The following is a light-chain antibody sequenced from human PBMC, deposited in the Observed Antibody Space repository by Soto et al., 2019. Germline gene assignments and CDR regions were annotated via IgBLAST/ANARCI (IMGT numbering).Light chain of an antibody. CDR1: SSDVGSYNY. CDR3: SSYTSSSTLYV. J-gene: IGLJ1*01. Sequence: QSALTQPASVSGSPGQSITISCTGTSSDVGSYNYVSWYQQHPGKAPKLMIYEVSNRPSGVPNRFSGSKSGNTASLTISGLQAEDEADYYCSSYTSSSTLYVFGTGTKLTVL. CDR2: EVS. V-gene: IGLV2-14*01.